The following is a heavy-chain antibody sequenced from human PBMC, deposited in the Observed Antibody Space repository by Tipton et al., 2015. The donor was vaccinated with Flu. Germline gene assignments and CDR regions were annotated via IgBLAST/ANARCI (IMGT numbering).Heavy chain of an antibody. CDR1: GFTFDDYA. CDR2: ISWNSGSI. J-gene: IGHJ6*02. CDR3: AKDIRIAVAGWLGYGMDV. V-gene: IGHV3-9*01. D-gene: IGHD6-19*01. Sequence: SLRLSCAASGFTFDDYAMHWVRQTPGKGLEWVSGISWNSGSIGYADSVKGRFTISRDNAKNSLYLQMNSLRAEDTALYYCAKDIRIAVAGWLGYGMDVWGQGTTVTVSS.